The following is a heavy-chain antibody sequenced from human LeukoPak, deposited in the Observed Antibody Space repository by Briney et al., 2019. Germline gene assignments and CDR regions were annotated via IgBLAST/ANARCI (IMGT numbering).Heavy chain of an antibody. J-gene: IGHJ4*02. CDR2: IRYDGSNK. V-gene: IGHV3-30*02. CDR1: GFTFSSYG. D-gene: IGHD3-22*01. CDR3: ARGRVRAYYYDSSGYPPFDY. Sequence: GGSLRLSCAASGFTFSSYGMHWVRQAPGKGLEWVAFIRYDGSNKYYADSVKGRFTISRDNSKNTLYLQVNSLRAEDTAVYYCARGRVRAYYYDSSGYPPFDYWGQGTLVTVSS.